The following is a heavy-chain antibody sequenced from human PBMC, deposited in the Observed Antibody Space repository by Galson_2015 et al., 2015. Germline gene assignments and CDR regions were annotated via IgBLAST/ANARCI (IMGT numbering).Heavy chain of an antibody. CDR2: TYYRSKWYN. CDR1: GDSVSSNSAA. Sequence: CAISGDSVSSNSAAWNCIRQSASRGLEWLGRTYYRSKWYNDYAVSVKSRITINPDTSKNQFSLLLNSVTPEDTAVYYCAREFYGMDVWGQGTMVTVSS. J-gene: IGHJ6*02. V-gene: IGHV6-1*01. CDR3: AREFYGMDV.